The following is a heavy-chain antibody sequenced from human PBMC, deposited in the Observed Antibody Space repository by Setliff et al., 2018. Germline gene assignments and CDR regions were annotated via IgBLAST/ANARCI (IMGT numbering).Heavy chain of an antibody. CDR2: ISASGRTT. D-gene: IGHD6-19*01. J-gene: IGHJ4*02. Sequence: GGSLRLSCAASGLTFSNYAMSWVRQAPGKGLEWVSAISASGRTTYSADSVKGRFTISRDNSKNTLSLQMNSLRAEDTAVYYCAKDSLSGWSAVDYWGQGTLVTVSS. V-gene: IGHV3-23*01. CDR3: AKDSLSGWSAVDY. CDR1: GLTFSNYA.